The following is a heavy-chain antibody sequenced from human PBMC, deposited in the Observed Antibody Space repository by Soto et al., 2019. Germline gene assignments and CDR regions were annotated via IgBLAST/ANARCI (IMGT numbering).Heavy chain of an antibody. D-gene: IGHD3-10*02. CDR3: ARSYVFGELCFDP. Sequence: PSLTCTVSGGSISSGGYYWSWIRQHPGKGLEWIGYIYYSGSTYYNPSLKSRVTISVDTSKNQFSLKLSSVTAADTAVYYCARSYVFGELCFDPWGQGTLVT. V-gene: IGHV4-31*03. CDR2: IYYSGST. CDR1: GGSISSGGYY. J-gene: IGHJ5*02.